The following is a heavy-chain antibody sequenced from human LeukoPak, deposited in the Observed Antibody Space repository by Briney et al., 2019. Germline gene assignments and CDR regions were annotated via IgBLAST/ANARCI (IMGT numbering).Heavy chain of an antibody. CDR1: GFTFSSYA. V-gene: IGHV3-23*01. CDR2: VSGSGGST. J-gene: IGHJ4*02. CDR3: AKPRAVGVNAFFDY. Sequence: GGSLRLSCAASGFTFSSYAMRWVRQAPGKGLGWVSSVSGSGGSTYYADSVKGRFTISRDNSKNTLYLQMNSLRAEDTAVYYCAKPRAVGVNAFFDYWGQGTLVTVSS.